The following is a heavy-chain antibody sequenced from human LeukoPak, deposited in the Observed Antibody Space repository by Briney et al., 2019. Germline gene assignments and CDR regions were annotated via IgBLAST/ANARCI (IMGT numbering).Heavy chain of an antibody. Sequence: PGGSLRLSCAASGFTFSSYAMSWVRQAPGKGLEWVSAISGSGGSTYYADSVKGRFTISRDNAKNTLYLQMNSLRAEDTAVYYCARDLDSSGWSFFDYWGQGTLVTVSS. D-gene: IGHD6-19*01. CDR3: ARDLDSSGWSFFDY. CDR1: GFTFSSYA. J-gene: IGHJ4*02. CDR2: ISGSGGST. V-gene: IGHV3-23*01.